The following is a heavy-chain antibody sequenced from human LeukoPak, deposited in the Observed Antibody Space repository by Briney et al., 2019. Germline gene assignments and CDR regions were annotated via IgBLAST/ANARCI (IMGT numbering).Heavy chain of an antibody. Sequence: GGSLRLSCAASGFIFSSYWMHWVRQAPGKGLVWVSRINSDGTDTRYVDSVKGRFTISRDNAKNTLYLQMNSLRAEDTAVYYCARTGFYGSGSYSYWGQGTLVTVSS. D-gene: IGHD3-10*01. V-gene: IGHV3-74*01. CDR2: INSDGTDT. CDR3: ARTGFYGSGSYSY. CDR1: GFIFSSYW. J-gene: IGHJ4*02.